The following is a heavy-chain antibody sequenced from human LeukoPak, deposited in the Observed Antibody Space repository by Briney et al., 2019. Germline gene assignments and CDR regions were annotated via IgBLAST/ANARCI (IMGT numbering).Heavy chain of an antibody. CDR2: INSDGRST. CDR1: GFTLSTYW. D-gene: IGHD1-7*01. Sequence: PGGSLRLSCAASGFTLSTYWMYWVRQVPGKGLVWVSGINSDGRSTRYADSVKGRFTISRDNAKNTLYLQMNSLRVEDTAVYYCASYNWNFLNDYWGQGTLVTVS. CDR3: ASYNWNFLNDY. J-gene: IGHJ4*02. V-gene: IGHV3-74*01.